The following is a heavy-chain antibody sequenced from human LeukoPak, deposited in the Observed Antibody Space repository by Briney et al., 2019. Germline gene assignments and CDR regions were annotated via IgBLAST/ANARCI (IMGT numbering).Heavy chain of an antibody. V-gene: IGHV3-30*04. CDR3: ARHVASGGSGVDY. J-gene: IGHJ4*02. D-gene: IGHD3-10*01. CDR2: ISYDGSNE. Sequence: PGGSLRLSCAASGFTFSSYVMHWVRQAPGKGLEWVAIISYDGSNEYYADSVKGRFTISRDNSKNTLYLQMNSLRAADTAVYYCARHVASGGSGVDYWGQGTLVTVSS. CDR1: GFTFSSYV.